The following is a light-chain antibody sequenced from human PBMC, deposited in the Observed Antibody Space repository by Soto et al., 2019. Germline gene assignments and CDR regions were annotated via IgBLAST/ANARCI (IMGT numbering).Light chain of an antibody. J-gene: IGKJ4*01. Sequence: DLQMTQSPSSLSASLGDRVTITCRASQGIGVYLAWFQQKPGNVPKLLIYAASTLQSGVPSRFSGGGSGTDFTLTISSLQPEDVATYYCQKYNSAPLTFGGGTKVEIK. CDR1: QGIGVY. CDR2: AAS. V-gene: IGKV1-27*01. CDR3: QKYNSAPLT.